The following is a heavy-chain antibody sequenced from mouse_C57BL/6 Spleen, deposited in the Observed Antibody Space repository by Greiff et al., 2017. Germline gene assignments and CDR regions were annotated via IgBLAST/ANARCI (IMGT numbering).Heavy chain of an antibody. V-gene: IGHV5-17*01. CDR3: ARPDYYSNFGGYYAMDY. CDR1: GFTFSDYG. D-gene: IGHD2-5*01. Sequence: EVKVVESGGGLVKPGGSLKLSCAASGFTFSDYGMHWVRQAPEKGLEWVAYISSGSSTIYYADTVKGRFPISRDNAKNTLFLQMTSLRSEDTAMYYCARPDYYSNFGGYYAMDYWGQGTSVTVSS. J-gene: IGHJ4*01. CDR2: ISSGSSTI.